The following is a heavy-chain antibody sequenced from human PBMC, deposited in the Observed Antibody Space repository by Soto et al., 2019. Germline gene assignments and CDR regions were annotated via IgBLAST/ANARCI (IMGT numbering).Heavy chain of an antibody. Sequence: SETLSLTCTVSGGSISSSSYYWGWIRQPPGKGLEWIGSIYYSGSTYYNPSLKSRVTISVDTSKNQFSLKLSSVTAADTAVYYCAPYSSSRGWFDSRGQGTLVTVSS. J-gene: IGHJ5*01. CDR2: IYYSGST. CDR3: APYSSSRGWFDS. CDR1: GGSISSSSYY. V-gene: IGHV4-39*01. D-gene: IGHD6-13*01.